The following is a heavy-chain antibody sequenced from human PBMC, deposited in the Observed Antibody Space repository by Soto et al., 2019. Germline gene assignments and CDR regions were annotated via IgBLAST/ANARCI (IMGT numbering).Heavy chain of an antibody. CDR1: GFTFSSYG. Sequence: GSLRLSCAASGFTFSSYGMHWVRQAPGKGLEWVAVIWYDGSNKYYADSVKGRFTISRDNSKNTLYLQMNSLRAEDTAVYYCARGAGYSGYDIDYWGRGTLVTVSS. CDR3: ARGAGYSGYDIDY. CDR2: IWYDGSNK. J-gene: IGHJ4*02. V-gene: IGHV3-33*08. D-gene: IGHD5-12*01.